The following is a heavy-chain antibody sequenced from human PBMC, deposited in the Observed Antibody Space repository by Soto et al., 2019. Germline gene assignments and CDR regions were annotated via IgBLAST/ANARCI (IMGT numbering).Heavy chain of an antibody. V-gene: IGHV4-34*01. CDR3: ARSSVRGWSY. CDR1: GGSFSGYY. Sequence: PSETLSLTCAVYGGSFSGYYWTWIRQPPGKGLEWIGEITHSGSTNYNPSLKSRVTISVDTSKNQFSLNLNSVTAADTAVSYCARSSVRGWSYWGQGTLVTVSS. D-gene: IGHD3-10*02. CDR2: ITHSGST. J-gene: IGHJ4*02.